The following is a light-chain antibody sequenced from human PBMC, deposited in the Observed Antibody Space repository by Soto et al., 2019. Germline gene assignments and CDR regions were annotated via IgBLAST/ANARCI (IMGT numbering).Light chain of an antibody. Sequence: DIQMTQSPSSLSASVGDRVTIACRASQSIITYLNWYQQKPGRAPKLLIYAASTLQSWVPSRFSGSGYGSDFTLTISSLQPEDFATYYCQQRGDWPAFGQGTRVEIK. CDR1: QSIITY. J-gene: IGKJ1*01. CDR2: AAS. V-gene: IGKV1-39*01. CDR3: QQRGDWPA.